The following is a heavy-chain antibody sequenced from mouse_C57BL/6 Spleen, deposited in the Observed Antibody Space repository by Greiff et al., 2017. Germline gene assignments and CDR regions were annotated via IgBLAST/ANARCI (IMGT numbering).Heavy chain of an antibody. Sequence: EVQGVESGGGLVKPGGSLKLSCAASGFTFSDYGMHWVRQAPEKGLEWVAYISSGSSTIYYADTVKGRFTISRDNAKNTLFLQMTSLRSEDTAMYYCAKAYYDYAMDYWGQGTSVTVSS. V-gene: IGHV5-17*01. J-gene: IGHJ4*01. CDR3: AKAYYDYAMDY. CDR2: ISSGSSTI. D-gene: IGHD2-4*01. CDR1: GFTFSDYG.